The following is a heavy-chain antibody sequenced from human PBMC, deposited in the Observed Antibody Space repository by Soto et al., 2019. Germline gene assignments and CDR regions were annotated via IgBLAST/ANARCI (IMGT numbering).Heavy chain of an antibody. D-gene: IGHD5-12*01. V-gene: IGHV3-23*01. Sequence: XGFVRLAFAASGFTFSSYAMSWVRQAPGKGLEWVSGISGSGGRTYYAESVKGRFTISRDNSKNTLFLQMNSLRADDTAAYYCAKGGYNDYFDYWGQGILVTVSS. CDR1: GFTFSSYA. J-gene: IGHJ4*02. CDR2: ISGSGGRT. CDR3: AKGGYNDYFDY.